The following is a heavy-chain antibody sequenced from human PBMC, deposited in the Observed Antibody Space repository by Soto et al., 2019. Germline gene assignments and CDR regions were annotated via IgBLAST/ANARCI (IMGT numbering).Heavy chain of an antibody. CDR1: GGSISSSSYY. J-gene: IGHJ6*02. CDR3: ARLPQDSSWTYYYYYGMDV. D-gene: IGHD6-13*01. V-gene: IGHV4-39*01. Sequence: PSETLSLTCTFSGGSISSSSYYWGWIRQPPGKGLEWIGSIYYSGSTYYNPSLKSRVTISVDTSKNQFSLKLSSVTAADTAVYYCARLPQDSSWTYYYYYGMDVWGQGTTVTVSS. CDR2: IYYSGST.